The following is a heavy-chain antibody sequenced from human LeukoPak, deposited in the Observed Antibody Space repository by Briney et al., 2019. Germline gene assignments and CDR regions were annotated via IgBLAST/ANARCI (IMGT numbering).Heavy chain of an antibody. CDR3: ARDGAPDAHCSSTSCAIR. Sequence: PGGSLRLSCAASGFTFSSYWMNWVRQAPGQGLEWVANIKQDGSEKYYVDSVKGRFTISRDSAKNSLCLQMNSLRAEDPAVYYCARDGAPDAHCSSTSCAIRWGQGTLVTVSS. CDR1: GFTFSSYW. D-gene: IGHD2-2*01. V-gene: IGHV3-7*01. J-gene: IGHJ4*02. CDR2: IKQDGSEK.